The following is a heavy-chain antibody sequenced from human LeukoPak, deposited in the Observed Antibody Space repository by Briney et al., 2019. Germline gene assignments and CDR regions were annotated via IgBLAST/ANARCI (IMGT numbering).Heavy chain of an antibody. CDR2: ISGYNDYT. D-gene: IGHD3-22*01. V-gene: IGHV1-18*01. Sequence: ASVKVSCKTSGYTFTNYGINWVRQAPGQGLDCMGWISGYNDYTNYEQKLQGRVTMTTDTSTSTAYMELRSLRSDDTAVYYCARDRSPRHYYDTNGYHGATDYWGQGTLVTVSS. CDR3: ARDRSPRHYYDTNGYHGATDY. J-gene: IGHJ4*02. CDR1: GYTFTNYG.